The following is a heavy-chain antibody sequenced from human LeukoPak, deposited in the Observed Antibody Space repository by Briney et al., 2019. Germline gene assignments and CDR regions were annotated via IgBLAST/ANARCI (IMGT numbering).Heavy chain of an antibody. V-gene: IGHV4-39*07. J-gene: IGHJ4*02. CDR3: ARRDSFLDY. CDR1: GGSISSSSYY. CDR2: IYYSGST. D-gene: IGHD5-18*01. Sequence: SETLSLTCTVSGGSISSSSYYWGWIRQPPGKGLEWIGSIYYSGSTYYNPSLKSRVTISVDTSKNQFSLKLSSVTAADTAVYYCARRDSFLDYWGQGTLVTVSS.